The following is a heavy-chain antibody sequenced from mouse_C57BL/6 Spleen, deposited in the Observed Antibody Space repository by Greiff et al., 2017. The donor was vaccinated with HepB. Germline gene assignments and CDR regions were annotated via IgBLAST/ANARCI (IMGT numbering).Heavy chain of an antibody. Sequence: QVQLKQSGAELVRPGASVTLSCKASGYTFTDYEMHWVKQTPVHGLEWIGAIDPETGGTAYNQKFKGKAILTADKSSSTAYMELRSLTSEDSAVYYSTRDGYHPFDYWGQGTTLTVSS. J-gene: IGHJ2*01. CDR1: GYTFTDYE. CDR2: IDPETGGT. D-gene: IGHD2-3*01. CDR3: TRDGYHPFDY. V-gene: IGHV1-15*01.